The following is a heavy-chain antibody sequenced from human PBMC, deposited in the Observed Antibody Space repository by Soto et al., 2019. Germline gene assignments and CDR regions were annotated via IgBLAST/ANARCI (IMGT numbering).Heavy chain of an antibody. Sequence: EVQLVESGGGLVQPGGSLRLSCAASEFTFSSYWMHWVRQAPGKGLVWVSRISSDGSSTTYADSVKGRFTISRDNAKNTLYLQMNSLRAEDTAVYYCARGGRYYYMDVWGKGTTVTVSS. CDR2: ISSDGSST. D-gene: IGHD1-26*01. CDR1: EFTFSSYW. CDR3: ARGGRYYYMDV. J-gene: IGHJ6*03. V-gene: IGHV3-74*01.